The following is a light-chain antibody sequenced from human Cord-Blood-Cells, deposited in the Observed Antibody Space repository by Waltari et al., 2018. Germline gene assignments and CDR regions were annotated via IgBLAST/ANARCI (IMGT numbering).Light chain of an antibody. V-gene: IGKV4-1*01. CDR3: QQYYSTPT. CDR2: WAS. J-gene: IGKJ2*01. Sequence: IVMTQSPDSLAVSLGGRATLTCKSSESVLYSSNNKNYLAWYPQKPGQPPKLLIYWASTREAGVPDRFSGSGSGTDFTLTISSLQAEDVAVYYCQQYYSTPTFGQGTKLEIK. CDR1: ESVLYSSNNKNY.